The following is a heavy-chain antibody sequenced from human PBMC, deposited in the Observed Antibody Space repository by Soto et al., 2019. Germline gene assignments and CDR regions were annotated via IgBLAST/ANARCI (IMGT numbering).Heavy chain of an antibody. CDR1: GGSISSYY. CDR2: IYYSGST. Sequence: SETLSLTCTVSGGSISSYYWSWIRQPPGKGLEWIGYIYYSGSTNYNPSLKSRVTISVDTSKNQFSLKLSSVTAADTAVYYCARFDGSGRYFDYWGQGTLVTVS. CDR3: ARFDGSGRYFDY. J-gene: IGHJ4*02. D-gene: IGHD2-15*01. V-gene: IGHV4-59*01.